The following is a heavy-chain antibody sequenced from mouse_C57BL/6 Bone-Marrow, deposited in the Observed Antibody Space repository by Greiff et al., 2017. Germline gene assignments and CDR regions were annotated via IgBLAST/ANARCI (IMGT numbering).Heavy chain of an antibody. V-gene: IGHV1-69*01. CDR1: GYTFTSYW. D-gene: IGHD1-2*01. Sequence: QVHVKQPGAELVMPGASVKLSCKASGYTFTSYWMHWVKQRPGQGLEWIGEIDPSDSYTTYNQKFQGKSPLTVDKSSSTAYMQLSSLTSEDSAVYYCAPLLPTGFDYWGQGTTLTVSS. CDR3: APLLPTGFDY. J-gene: IGHJ2*01. CDR2: IDPSDSYT.